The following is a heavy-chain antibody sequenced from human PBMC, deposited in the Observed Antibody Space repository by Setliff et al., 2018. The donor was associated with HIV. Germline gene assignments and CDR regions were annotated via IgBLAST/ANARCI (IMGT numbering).Heavy chain of an antibody. CDR2: IYYSGST. J-gene: IGHJ6*03. V-gene: IGHV4-61*08. CDR1: GGSISSGGYY. D-gene: IGHD2-8*01. CDR3: ARSRPRSMDFYMDV. Sequence: PSETLSLTCTVSGGSISSGGYYWSWIRQHPGKGLEWIGYIYYSGSTNYNPSLKSRVTVSLDTSQNQFSLNLSSVTAADTAVYYCARSRPRSMDFYMDVWGKGTTVTVSS.